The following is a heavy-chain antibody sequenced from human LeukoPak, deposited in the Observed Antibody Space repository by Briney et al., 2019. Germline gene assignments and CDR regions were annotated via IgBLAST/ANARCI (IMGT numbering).Heavy chain of an antibody. J-gene: IGHJ6*02. CDR2: ISYDGSNK. CDR3: AKNLIAARRPYYYYGMDV. D-gene: IGHD6-6*01. CDR1: GFTFSSYG. V-gene: IGHV3-30*18. Sequence: GGSLRLSCAASGFTFSSYGMHWVHQAPGKGLEWVAVISYDGSNKYYADSVKGRFTISRDNSKNTLYLQMNSLRAEDTAVYYCAKNLIAARRPYYYYGMDVWGQGTTVTVSS.